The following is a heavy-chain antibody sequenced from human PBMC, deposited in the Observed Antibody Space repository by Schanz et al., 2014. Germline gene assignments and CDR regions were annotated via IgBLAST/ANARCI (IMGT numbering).Heavy chain of an antibody. J-gene: IGHJ4*02. V-gene: IGHV3-33*08. CDR3: ARDGDFDY. CDR1: GVTFSSYA. Sequence: QVQLVESGGGVVQPGRSLRLSCAASGVTFSSYAMSWVRQAPGKGLEWVANIGYDGSEKYYVDSVKGRFTISRDNSKNTLFLQMSSLRAEDTAVYYCARDGDFDYWGQGTLVTVSS. CDR2: IGYDGSEK.